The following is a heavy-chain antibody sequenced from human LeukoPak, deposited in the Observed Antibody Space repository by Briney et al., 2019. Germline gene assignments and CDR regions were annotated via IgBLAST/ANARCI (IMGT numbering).Heavy chain of an antibody. V-gene: IGHV3-23*01. CDR2: ISGSGGST. Sequence: GGSLRLSCAASGFTVSSNYMSWVRQAPGKGLEWVSAISGSGGSTYYADSVKGRFTISRDNSKNTLYLQMNSLRAEDTAVYYCAKDTGYSYGSVFDYWGQGTLVTVSS. D-gene: IGHD5-18*01. CDR3: AKDTGYSYGSVFDY. CDR1: GFTVSSNY. J-gene: IGHJ4*02.